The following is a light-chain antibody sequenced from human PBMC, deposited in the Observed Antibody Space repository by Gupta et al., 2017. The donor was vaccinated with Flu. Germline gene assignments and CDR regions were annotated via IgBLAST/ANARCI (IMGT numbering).Light chain of an antibody. CDR3: QYENSYWT. CDR2: KAS. Sequence: SRFTMTASVGDRVTCTGRESESSSSWLDEYQQNAGKAHKLLIYKASREERGVPLRFSGSGSGNEFTLTSSSRQADDFATYYSQYENSYWTFGQGTKVEIK. J-gene: IGKJ1*01. V-gene: IGKV1-5*03. CDR1: ESSSSW.